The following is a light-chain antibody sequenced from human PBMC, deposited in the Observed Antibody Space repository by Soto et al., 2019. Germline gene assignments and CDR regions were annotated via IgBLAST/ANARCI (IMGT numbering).Light chain of an antibody. CDR3: SSYRSSSSSSYVL. CDR2: EVS. CDR1: SSYVGGYNY. J-gene: IGLJ2*01. Sequence: QSALTQPASVSGSPGQSITISCIGTSSYVGGYNYVSWYQQHPGKAPKLLIYEVSHRPSGVSNRFSGSKSGNTASLTISWLQAEDEADYYCSSYRSSSSSSYVLFGGGPKLTVL. V-gene: IGLV2-14*01.